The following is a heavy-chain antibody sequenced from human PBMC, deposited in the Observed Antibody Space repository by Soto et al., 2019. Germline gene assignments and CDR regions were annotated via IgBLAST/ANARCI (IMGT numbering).Heavy chain of an antibody. CDR2: INAGNGNT. CDR3: ASDPSWVMGAPTDYFDY. J-gene: IGHJ4*02. Sequence: ASVKVSCKASGYTFTSYAMHWVRQAPGQRLEWMGWINAGNGNTKYSQKFQGRVTITRDTSASTAYMELSSLRSEDTAVYYCASDPSWVMGAPTDYFDYWGQGSLVTVSS. D-gene: IGHD1-26*01. V-gene: IGHV1-3*01. CDR1: GYTFTSYA.